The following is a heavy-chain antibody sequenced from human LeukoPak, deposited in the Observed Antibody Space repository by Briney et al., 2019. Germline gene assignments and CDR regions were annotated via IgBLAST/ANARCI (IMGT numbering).Heavy chain of an antibody. CDR2: INHSGST. Sequence: SETLSLTCAVYGGSFSGYYRSWIRQPPGKGLEWIGEINHSGSTNYNPSLKSRVTISVDTSKNQFSLKLSSVTAADTAVYYCAGVPYYGSGSYYNRNWFDPWGQGTLVTVSS. CDR3: AGVPYYGSGSYYNRNWFDP. V-gene: IGHV4-34*01. J-gene: IGHJ5*02. CDR1: GGSFSGYY. D-gene: IGHD3-10*01.